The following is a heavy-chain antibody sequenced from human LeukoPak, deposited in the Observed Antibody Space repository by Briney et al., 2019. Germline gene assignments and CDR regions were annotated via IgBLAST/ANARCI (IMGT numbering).Heavy chain of an antibody. CDR1: GGSISSYY. J-gene: IGHJ3*02. CDR3: ARPSRTGSGWDAFDI. Sequence: SETLSLTCTVSGGSISSYYWSWIRQPPGKELEWIGRISYSGSTNYNPSLKSRVTISVDTSKNQFSLNLSSVTAADTAVYYCARPSRTGSGWDAFDIWGQGTMVTVSS. V-gene: IGHV4-59*08. D-gene: IGHD3-22*01. CDR2: ISYSGST.